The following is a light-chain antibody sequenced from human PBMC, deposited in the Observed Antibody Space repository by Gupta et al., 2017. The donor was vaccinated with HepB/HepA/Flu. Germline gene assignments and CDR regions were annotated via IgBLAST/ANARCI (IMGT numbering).Light chain of an antibody. Sequence: QSVLTQPPSAPGTPGQRVTIPCSGCSSNIGNNYVYWYQQLPGTAPKLLIYRNNQRPSGVPDRFYGSKSGTSAALAISRLRSENEADYYCAAWDNILSGLVVFGGGTKLTVL. CDR1: SSNIGNNY. V-gene: IGLV1-47*01. CDR2: RNN. CDR3: AAWDNILSGLVV. J-gene: IGLJ2*01.